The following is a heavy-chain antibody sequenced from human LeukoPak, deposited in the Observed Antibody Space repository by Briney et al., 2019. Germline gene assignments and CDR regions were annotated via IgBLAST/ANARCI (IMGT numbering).Heavy chain of an antibody. CDR1: GGSFSGYY. CDR2: INHSGST. D-gene: IGHD3-10*01. CDR3: ARGFNYYGSGSYYKRRYFDY. Sequence: SETLSLTCAVYGGSFSGYYWSWIRQPPGKGLEWIGEINHSGSTNYNPSLKSRVTISVDTSKNQFSLKLSSVTAADTDVYYCARGFNYYGSGSYYKRRYFDYWGQGTLVTVSS. J-gene: IGHJ4*02. V-gene: IGHV4-34*01.